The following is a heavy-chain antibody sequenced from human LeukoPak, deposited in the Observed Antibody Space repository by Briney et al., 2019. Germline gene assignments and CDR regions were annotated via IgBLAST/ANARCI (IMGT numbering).Heavy chain of an antibody. Sequence: GGSLRLSCAASGFTFSNYWMLWVRQVPGKGLVWVSRINDDGSATFYADSVKGRFTISRDNAKNTLFLQINSLRAEDTAVYYCAREILAPGKTHDYWGQGTLVTVSS. V-gene: IGHV3-74*01. CDR3: AREILAPGKTHDY. CDR1: GFTFSNYW. CDR2: INDDGSAT. J-gene: IGHJ4*02.